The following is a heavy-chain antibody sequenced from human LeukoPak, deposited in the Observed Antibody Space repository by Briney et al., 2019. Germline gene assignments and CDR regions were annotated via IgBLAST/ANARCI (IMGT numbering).Heavy chain of an antibody. CDR1: GFSFGDYA. Sequence: PGGSLRLSCAASGFSFGDYAMHWVRQAPGKGLEWVSLITGDGAGTYYADSVKGRFTISRDNSKNSLYLQMNGLRTEDTALYYCAKEGPIAVANYSDYWGQGTLVTVSS. J-gene: IGHJ4*02. CDR2: ITGDGAGT. V-gene: IGHV3-43*02. D-gene: IGHD6-19*01. CDR3: AKEGPIAVANYSDY.